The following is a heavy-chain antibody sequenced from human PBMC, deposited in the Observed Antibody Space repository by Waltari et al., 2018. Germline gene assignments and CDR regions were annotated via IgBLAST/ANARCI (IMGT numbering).Heavy chain of an antibody. CDR2: IYPYNGNT. J-gene: IGHJ4*02. Sequence: QLVQSGAEVKKPGASVKVSSKASGYIFSNYGITWVRKAPGQGLEWMGWIYPYNGNTKDEQNLQGRVTMTTDTSTATAYMEIRSLRSDDTAIYYCARDDVDSSNFGGFWGQGTQVTVSS. D-gene: IGHD3-16*01. V-gene: IGHV1-18*01. CDR1: GYIFSNYG. CDR3: ARDDVDSSNFGGF.